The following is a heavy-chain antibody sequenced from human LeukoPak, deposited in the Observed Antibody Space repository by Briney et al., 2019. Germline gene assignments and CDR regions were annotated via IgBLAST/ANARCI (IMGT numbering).Heavy chain of an antibody. CDR1: GFTFSSHG. Sequence: GSSLRLSCAASGFTFSSHGIDWVRQAPGKGLEWVGVIWYDGRKSDYAESVKGRFTISRDNSKNTVGLQMNSLRVEDTAVYYCARVSGHTSDFWGQGTLVTVSS. D-gene: IGHD3-10*01. CDR3: ARVSGHTSDF. V-gene: IGHV3-33*01. CDR2: IWYDGRKS. J-gene: IGHJ4*02.